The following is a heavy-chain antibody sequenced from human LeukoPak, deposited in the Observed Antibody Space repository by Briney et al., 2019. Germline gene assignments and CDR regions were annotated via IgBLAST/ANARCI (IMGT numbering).Heavy chain of an antibody. J-gene: IGHJ5*02. CDR2: ISGSGGST. V-gene: IGHV3-23*01. CDR1: GFTFRTFA. D-gene: IGHD3-10*01. Sequence: GGSLRLSCAASGFTFRTFAMSWVRQAPGKGLEWVLAISGSGGSTYYADSVKGRFTISRDNSKNTLYLQMNSLRADDTAVYYCAKEGGDGSGSYMNNWFDPWGQGTLVTVSS. CDR3: AKEGGDGSGSYMNNWFDP.